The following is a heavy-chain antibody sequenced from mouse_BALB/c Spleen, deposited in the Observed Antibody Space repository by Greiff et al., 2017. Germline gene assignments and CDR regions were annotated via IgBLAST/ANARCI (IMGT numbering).Heavy chain of an antibody. Sequence: QVQLKESGPGLVAPSQSLSITCTVSGFSLTSCDISWIRPPPGKGLEWLGVIWTGGGTNYNSAFMSRLSISKDNSKSQVFLKMNSLQTDDTAIYYCVRGDDVYFSYWYFDVWGAGTTVTVSA. J-gene: IGHJ1*01. CDR3: VRGDDVYFSYWYFDV. CDR1: GFSLTSCD. CDR2: IWTGGGT. D-gene: IGHD2-3*01. V-gene: IGHV2-9-2*01.